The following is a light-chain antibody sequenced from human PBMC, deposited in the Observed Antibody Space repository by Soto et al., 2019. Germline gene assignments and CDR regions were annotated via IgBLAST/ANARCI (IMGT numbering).Light chain of an antibody. V-gene: IGKV3-20*01. CDR2: GAS. Sequence: EIVLTQSPATLSLSPGERATLACRATQSVDNYLAWYQHKPGQAPRLLIFGASSRATGVPDRFSGSGSGTDFTLAISGLEPEDFALYYCQQYHNSPLTFGQGTKVDIK. J-gene: IGKJ1*01. CDR1: QSVDNY. CDR3: QQYHNSPLT.